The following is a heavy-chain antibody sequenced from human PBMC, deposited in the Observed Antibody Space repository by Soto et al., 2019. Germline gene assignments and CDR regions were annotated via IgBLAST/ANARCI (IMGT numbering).Heavy chain of an antibody. CDR3: ASITMVRGVIMTAIDY. J-gene: IGHJ4*02. V-gene: IGHV4-39*01. D-gene: IGHD3-10*01. CDR2: IYYGGST. CDR1: GGSISSSSYY. Sequence: QLQLQESGPGLVKPSETLSLTCTVSGGSISSSSYYWGWIRQPPGKGLEWIGSIYYGGSTYYNPSLKSRVTISVDTSKNQFSLKLSSVTAADTAVYYCASITMVRGVIMTAIDYWGQGTLVTVSS.